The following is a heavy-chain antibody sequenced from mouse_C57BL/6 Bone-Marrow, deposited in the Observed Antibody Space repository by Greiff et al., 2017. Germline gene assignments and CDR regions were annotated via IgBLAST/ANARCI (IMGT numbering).Heavy chain of an antibody. V-gene: IGHV1-59*01. CDR2: IDPSDSYT. J-gene: IGHJ4*01. CDR1: GYTFTSYW. Sequence: QVQLQQPGAELVRPGTSVKLSCKASGYTFTSYWMHWVKQRPGQGLEWIGVIDPSDSYTNYNQKFKGKATLTVDTSSSTAYMQLSSLTSEDSAVYYWARYGSSLTGTSYAMDYWGQGTSVTVSS. D-gene: IGHD1-1*01. CDR3: ARYGSSLTGTSYAMDY.